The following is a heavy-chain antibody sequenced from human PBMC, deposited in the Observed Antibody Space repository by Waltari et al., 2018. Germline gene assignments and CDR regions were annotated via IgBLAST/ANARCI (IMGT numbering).Heavy chain of an antibody. CDR1: GGSISNNY. J-gene: IGHJ5*02. Sequence: QVQLQESGPGLVKPSETLSLTCTVSGGSISNNYWTWIRQSPDKGLGWIGYIYYSGSAQYNPALKSRVTISVDTSENHFSLNLNSVTAADTAVYYCARFSRRGVIDWFDPWGQGILVTVSS. D-gene: IGHD3-10*01. V-gene: IGHV4-59*01. CDR3: ARFSRRGVIDWFDP. CDR2: IYYSGSA.